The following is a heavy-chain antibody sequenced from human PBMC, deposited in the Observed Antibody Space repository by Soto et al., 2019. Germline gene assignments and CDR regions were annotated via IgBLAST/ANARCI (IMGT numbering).Heavy chain of an antibody. CDR1: GGSISSGGYY. CDR3: ARGRGDSSGYYYWFDP. V-gene: IGHV4-31*03. D-gene: IGHD3-22*01. CDR2: IYYSGST. J-gene: IGHJ5*02. Sequence: QVQLQESGPGLVKPSQTLSLTCTVSGGSISSGGYYWSWIRQHPGKGLEWIGYIYYSGSTYYNPSLKSRFTISVDTSKNQFSLKLSSVTAADTAVYYCARGRGDSSGYYYWFDPWGQGTLVTVSS.